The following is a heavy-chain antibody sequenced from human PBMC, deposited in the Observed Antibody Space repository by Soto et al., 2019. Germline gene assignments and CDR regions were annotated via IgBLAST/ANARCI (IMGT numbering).Heavy chain of an antibody. J-gene: IGHJ4*02. CDR1: GFTFSSYG. D-gene: IGHD3-10*01. CDR3: ARDFSYYGSGSQDN. V-gene: IGHV3-33*01. Sequence: QVQLVESGGGVVQPGRSLRLSCAASGFTFSSYGMHWVRQAPGKGLEWVAVIWYDGSNKYYADSVKGRFTISRDNSKNTLYLQMNSLRAEDTAVYYCARDFSYYGSGSQDNWGQGTLVIVSS. CDR2: IWYDGSNK.